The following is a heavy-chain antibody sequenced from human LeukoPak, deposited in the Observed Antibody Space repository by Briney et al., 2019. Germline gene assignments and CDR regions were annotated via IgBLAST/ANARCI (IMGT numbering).Heavy chain of an antibody. CDR1: GFTFSRYW. V-gene: IGHV3-30*18. J-gene: IGHJ3*02. D-gene: IGHD4-17*01. Sequence: PGGSLRLSCTTSGFTFSRYWMSWVRQAPGKGLEWVAVISYDGSNKYYADSVKGRFTISRDNSKNTLYLQMNSLRAEDTAVYYCAKEEDYGDYPGWAFDIWGQGTMVTVSS. CDR3: AKEEDYGDYPGWAFDI. CDR2: ISYDGSNK.